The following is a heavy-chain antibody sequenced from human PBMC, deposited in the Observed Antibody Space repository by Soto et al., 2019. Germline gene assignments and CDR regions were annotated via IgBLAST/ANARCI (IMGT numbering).Heavy chain of an antibody. J-gene: IGHJ6*03. CDR2: ISGYNGNT. CDR3: AKADSNYAGRFSYYYMDV. CDR1: GYTFRSYG. D-gene: IGHD4-4*01. Sequence: ASVKVSCKASGYTFRSYGISWVRQAPGQGLEWMGWISGYNGNTHYSQKFQGKVTMTTDTSTSTSYMELRNLRSDDTAVYYCAKADSNYAGRFSYYYMDVWGTGTMVTVSS. V-gene: IGHV1-18*01.